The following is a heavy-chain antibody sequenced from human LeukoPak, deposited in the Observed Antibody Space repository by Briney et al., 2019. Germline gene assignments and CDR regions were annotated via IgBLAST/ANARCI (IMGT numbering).Heavy chain of an antibody. D-gene: IGHD6-13*01. J-gene: IGHJ5*02. CDR3: ARHRARIADFDP. CDR1: GGSISSSNYY. CDR2: IYYSGST. V-gene: IGHV4-39*01. Sequence: SETLSLTCTVSGGSISSSNYYWVWIRQPPGKGLEWIGSIYYSGSTNYNPSLKSRVTISVDTSKNQFSLKLSSVTAADTAVYYCARHRARIADFDPWGQGTLVTVSS.